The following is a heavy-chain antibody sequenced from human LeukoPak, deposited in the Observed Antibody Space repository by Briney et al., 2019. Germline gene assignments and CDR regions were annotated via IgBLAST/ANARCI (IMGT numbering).Heavy chain of an antibody. CDR3: ALYCSSTSCYQPGGFDP. J-gene: IGHJ5*02. V-gene: IGHV1-24*01. CDR1: GYTLTELS. CDR2: FDPEDGET. Sequence: ASVKVSCKVCGYTLTELSTHWVRQAPGKGLEWMGGFDPEDGETIYAQKFQGRVTMTEDTSTDTAYMELSSLRSEDTAVYYCALYCSSTSCYQPGGFDPWGQGTLVTVSS. D-gene: IGHD2-2*01.